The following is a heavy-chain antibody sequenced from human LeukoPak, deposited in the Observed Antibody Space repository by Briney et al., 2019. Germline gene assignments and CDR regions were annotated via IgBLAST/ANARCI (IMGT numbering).Heavy chain of an antibody. CDR1: GGSFSGYY. V-gene: IGHV4-34*01. D-gene: IGHD3/OR15-3a*01. CDR2: IYYTGNT. Sequence: SETLSLTCAVYGGSFSGYYWSWIRQPPGKGLEWIGSIYYTGNTYYNASLKSRVTISIDTSKNQISLRLTSVTAADTAMYYCARQTGSGLFTLPGGQGTLVTVSS. CDR3: ARQTGSGLFTLP. J-gene: IGHJ4*02.